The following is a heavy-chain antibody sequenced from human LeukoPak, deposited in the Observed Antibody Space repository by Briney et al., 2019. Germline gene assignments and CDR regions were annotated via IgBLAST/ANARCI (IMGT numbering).Heavy chain of an antibody. J-gene: IGHJ4*02. Sequence: GASVKVSCKASGYTFTSYGISWVQQAPGQGLEWMGWISAYNGNTNYAQKFQGRVTMTTDTSTSTAYMELRSLRSDDTAVYYCARDGALSLGYGAFADYWGQGTLVTVSS. CDR1: GYTFTSYG. D-gene: IGHD4-17*01. CDR3: ARDGALSLGYGAFADY. CDR2: ISAYNGNT. V-gene: IGHV1-18*01.